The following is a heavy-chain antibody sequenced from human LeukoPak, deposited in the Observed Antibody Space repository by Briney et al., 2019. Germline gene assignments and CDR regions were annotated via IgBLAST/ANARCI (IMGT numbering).Heavy chain of an antibody. CDR3: ASYYYGSGSYAADY. J-gene: IGHJ4*02. V-gene: IGHV4-59*01. CDR1: GGSISSYY. Sequence: PSETLSLTCTVSGGSISSYYWSWIRQPPGKGLEWIGYIYYSGSTNYNPSLKSRVTISVDTSKNQFSLKLSSVTAADTAVYYCASYYYGSGSYAADYWGQGTLVTVSS. CDR2: IYYSGST. D-gene: IGHD3-10*01.